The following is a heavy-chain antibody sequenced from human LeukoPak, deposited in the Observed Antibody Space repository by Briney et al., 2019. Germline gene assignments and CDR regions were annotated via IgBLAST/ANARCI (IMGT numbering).Heavy chain of an antibody. CDR2: INYSGRS. CDR3: ARNREPAAIIDY. CDR1: GESFSGYY. J-gene: IGHJ4*02. D-gene: IGHD2-2*02. Sequence: PSETLSLTCAVYGESFSGYYWNWIRQPPGKGLEWIGEINYSGRSNYNPSLKSRVTISVDTSKNQISLKLTSVTAADTAVYYCARNREPAAIIDYWGQGTLVTVSS. V-gene: IGHV4-34*01.